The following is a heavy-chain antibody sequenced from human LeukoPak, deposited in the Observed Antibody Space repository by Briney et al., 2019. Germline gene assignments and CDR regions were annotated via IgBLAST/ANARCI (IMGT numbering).Heavy chain of an antibody. Sequence: SETLSLTCAVSGVSFNDCYWSWVRQTPGRGLEWIGEINHSGYTNDSPSLKSRVSLSIDTSTKQFSLHLRSVTVADTGIYYCTRMTTGHDYWGQGTLVTVSS. J-gene: IGHJ4*02. CDR3: TRMTTGHDY. V-gene: IGHV4-34*01. CDR1: GVSFNDCY. CDR2: INHSGYT. D-gene: IGHD4-17*01.